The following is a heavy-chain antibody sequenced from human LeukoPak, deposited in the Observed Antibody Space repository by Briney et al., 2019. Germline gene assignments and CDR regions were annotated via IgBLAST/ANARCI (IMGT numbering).Heavy chain of an antibody. V-gene: IGHV4-30-2*06. CDR2: IHHSGTT. CDR1: GVSIKYDGYY. D-gene: IGHD2-21*01. Sequence: SETLSLTCTVSGVSIKYDGYYWAWMRQSPGKGLEWIGYIHHSGTTDYNPSLNSRATISVDRSKNQFSLQLSSVTAADTAVYYCARFSGGAGDYWGQGTLVTVSS. J-gene: IGHJ4*02. CDR3: ARFSGGAGDY.